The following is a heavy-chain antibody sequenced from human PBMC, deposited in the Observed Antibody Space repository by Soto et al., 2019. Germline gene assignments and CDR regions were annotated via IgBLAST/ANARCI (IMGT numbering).Heavy chain of an antibody. D-gene: IGHD3-22*01. CDR3: ARVLGYYDSSGYPNSTHYYYYYGMDV. J-gene: IGHJ6*02. Sequence: SETLSLTCAVSGGSISSSNWWSWVRQPPGKGLEWIGEIYHSGSTNYNPSLKSRVTISVDKSKNQFSLKLSSVTAADTAVYYCARVLGYYDSSGYPNSTHYYYYYGMDVWGQGTTVTVSS. CDR1: GGSISSSNW. V-gene: IGHV4-4*02. CDR2: IYHSGST.